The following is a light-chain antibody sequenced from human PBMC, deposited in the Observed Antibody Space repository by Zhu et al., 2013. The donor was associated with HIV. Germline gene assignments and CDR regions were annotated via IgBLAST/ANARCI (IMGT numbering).Light chain of an antibody. J-gene: IGKJ1*01. Sequence: DIQMTQSPSFLSASVGDRVTITCWASQGITSYLAWYQQKPGKAPKLLIYAASTLQSGVPSRFSGSGFGTKFTLSITSLQPDDIATYYCQQYSSDLWTFGQGTRVEI. CDR3: QQYSSDLWT. V-gene: IGKV1-9*01. CDR1: QGITSY. CDR2: AAS.